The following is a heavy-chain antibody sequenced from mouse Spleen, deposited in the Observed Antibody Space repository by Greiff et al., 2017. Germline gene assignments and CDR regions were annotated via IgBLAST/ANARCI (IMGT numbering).Heavy chain of an antibody. CDR1: GYTFTSYW. CDR2: IDPSDSET. CDR3: ARIYYYGSSPWFAY. V-gene: IGHV1-52*01. J-gene: IGHJ3*01. Sequence: VKLQQPGAELVRPGSSVKLSCKASGYTFTSYWMHWVKQRPIQGLEWIGNIDPSDSETHYNQKFKDKATLTVDKSSSTAYMQLCSLTSEDSAVYYCARIYYYGSSPWFAYWGQGTLVTVSA. D-gene: IGHD1-1*01.